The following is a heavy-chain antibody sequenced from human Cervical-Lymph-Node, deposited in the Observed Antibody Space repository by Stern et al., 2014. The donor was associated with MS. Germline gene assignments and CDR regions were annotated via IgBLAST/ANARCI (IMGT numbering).Heavy chain of an antibody. V-gene: IGHV3-30*18. CDR3: AKHRGEDWNYAFWFDP. J-gene: IGHJ5*02. CDR2: ISYDGGTK. D-gene: IGHD1-7*01. CDR1: RFTFDNYG. Sequence: VQLVESGGGVVQPGTSLRLSCAASRFTFDNYGMHWVRQAPGKGLAWVALISYDGGTKHYADCVKGRFTISRDKSNNTLFLQMNSLRAEDTAVYYCAKHRGEDWNYAFWFDPWGQGTLVTVSS.